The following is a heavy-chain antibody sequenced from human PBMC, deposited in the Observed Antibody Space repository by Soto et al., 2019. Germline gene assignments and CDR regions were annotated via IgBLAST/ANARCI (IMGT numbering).Heavy chain of an antibody. J-gene: IGHJ3*02. CDR1: GYSFTSYW. Sequence: EVQLVQSGAEVKKPGESLKISCKGSGYSFTSYWISWVRQMPGKGLEWMGIIWPGDSDSRYSPSCQGQVTFSRDKSSSTAQLEWSSLKASDAAMYYCARHRDNSGTHLNAFPIWGQGTLVTVSS. CDR3: ARHRDNSGTHLNAFPI. D-gene: IGHD1-26*01. V-gene: IGHV5-51*01. CDR2: IWPGDSDS.